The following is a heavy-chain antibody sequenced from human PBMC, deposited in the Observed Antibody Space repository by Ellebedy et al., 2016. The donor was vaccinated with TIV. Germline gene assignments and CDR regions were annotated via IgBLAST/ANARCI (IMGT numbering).Heavy chain of an antibody. J-gene: IGHJ4*02. CDR1: GGSISNSDYY. CDR3: ARGGWELPTVTFSR. D-gene: IGHD1-26*01. Sequence: MPSETLSLTCTVSGGSISNSDYYWNWIRQPPGKGLEWIGSIYYIGNTYYSPSLKSRVRISVDTSKNHFSLSPTSVTAADTAIYYCARGGWELPTVTFSRWGQGTLVTVSS. V-gene: IGHV4-39*07. CDR2: IYYIGNT.